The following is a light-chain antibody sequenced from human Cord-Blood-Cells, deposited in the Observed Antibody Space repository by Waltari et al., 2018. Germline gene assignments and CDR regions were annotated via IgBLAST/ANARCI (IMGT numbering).Light chain of an antibody. V-gene: IGKV4-1*01. CDR2: WAS. J-gene: IGKJ2*01. Sequence: DIAMTQSPDSLAVSLGERATINCKSSQSVLYSSNNKNYLTWYQQKPGQPPKLLIYWASTRQSGVPARCSGSGSGTDFTLTISSLQAEDVAVYYCHQYYSTPDTCGQGTKLEIK. CDR3: HQYYSTPDT. CDR1: QSVLYSSNNKNY.